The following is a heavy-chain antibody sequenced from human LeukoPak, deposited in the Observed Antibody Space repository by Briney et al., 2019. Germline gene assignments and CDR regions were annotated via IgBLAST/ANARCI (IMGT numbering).Heavy chain of an antibody. J-gene: IGHJ4*02. CDR2: IYYSGST. Sequence: SETLSLTCTVSGGSISSSSYYWGWIRQPPGKGLEWIGSIYYSGSTYYNPSLKSRVTISVDTSKNQFSLKLSSVTAADTAVYYCARTPLYYYDSSGYFDHWGQGTLVTVSS. V-gene: IGHV4-39*01. CDR1: GGSISSSSYY. CDR3: ARTPLYYYDSSGYFDH. D-gene: IGHD3-22*01.